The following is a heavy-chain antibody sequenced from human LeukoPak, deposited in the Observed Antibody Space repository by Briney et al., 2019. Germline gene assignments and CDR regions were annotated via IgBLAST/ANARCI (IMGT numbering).Heavy chain of an antibody. Sequence: SETLSLTCAVSGGSISSSNWWSWVRQPPGEGLEWVGEIYHSGSTNYNPSLKSRVTISVDKSKNQFSLKLSSVTAADTAVYYCARSRIAAAGFSDYWGQGTLVTVSS. V-gene: IGHV4-4*02. CDR1: GGSISSSNW. D-gene: IGHD6-13*01. J-gene: IGHJ4*02. CDR3: ARSRIAAAGFSDY. CDR2: IYHSGST.